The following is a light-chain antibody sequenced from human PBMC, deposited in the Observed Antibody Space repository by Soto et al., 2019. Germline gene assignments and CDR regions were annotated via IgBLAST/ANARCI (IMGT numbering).Light chain of an antibody. CDR1: QTIPTGF. Sequence: DILLTQFPGTLSLSPGERATLSCRASQTIPTGFLAWFQQKSGQAPRLLIYGASTRATGIPDRISGSGSGTDFTLTISRVEPEDFAVYYCLQYDTSPVTFGQGTNLEI. J-gene: IGKJ2*01. V-gene: IGKV3-20*01. CDR2: GAS. CDR3: LQYDTSPVT.